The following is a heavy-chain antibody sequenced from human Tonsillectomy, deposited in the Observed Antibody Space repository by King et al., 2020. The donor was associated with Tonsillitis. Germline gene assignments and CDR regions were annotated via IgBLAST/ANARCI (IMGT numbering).Heavy chain of an antibody. Sequence: QLVQSGAEVKKPGSSVKVSCKASGGTFSSHAISWVRQAPGQGLEWMGRIIPIIGIGNYAQKFQGRVTITADKSTSTAYMELSSLRSEDTAVYYCARGLYDSSGFTLGFWGQGTLV. CDR3: ARGLYDSSGFTLGF. V-gene: IGHV1-69*04. CDR2: IIPIIGIG. J-gene: IGHJ4*02. D-gene: IGHD3-22*01. CDR1: GGTFSSHA.